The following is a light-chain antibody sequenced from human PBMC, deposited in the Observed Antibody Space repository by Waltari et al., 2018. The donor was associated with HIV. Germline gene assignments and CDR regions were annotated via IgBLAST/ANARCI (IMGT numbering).Light chain of an antibody. CDR2: EVS. V-gene: IGLV2-14*01. Sequence: QSALTQPASVSGSPGQSITFSCTGTSSDVGGYNYVSWYQQHPGKAPKRRIYEVSNRPSGVSNRFAGSKSGNTASRTISGLQAEDEAEYYCSSYTSSSTPVFGGGTKLTVL. CDR1: SSDVGGYNY. J-gene: IGLJ2*01. CDR3: SSYTSSSTPV.